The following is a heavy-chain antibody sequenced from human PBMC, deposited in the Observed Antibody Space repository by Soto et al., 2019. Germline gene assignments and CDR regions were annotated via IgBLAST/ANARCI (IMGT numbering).Heavy chain of an antibody. V-gene: IGHV3-74*01. CDR2: INSDGSRR. D-gene: IGHD1-26*01. Sequence: QPGGSLRLSCAASGLTFSDYWMHWVRQAPGKGLVWVSRINSDGSRRDYADSVKGRFTISRDNAKNTLDMQVNSLRAEDTAVYYCARGGSGSYGDYYGMDVWGQGTTVTVSS. CDR3: ARGGSGSYGDYYGMDV. J-gene: IGHJ6*02. CDR1: GLTFSDYW.